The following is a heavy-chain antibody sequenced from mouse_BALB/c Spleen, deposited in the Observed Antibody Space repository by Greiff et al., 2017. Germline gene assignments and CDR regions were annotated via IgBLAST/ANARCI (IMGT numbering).Heavy chain of an antibody. V-gene: IGHV2-6-7*01. CDR3: ARVITTVVATDAMDY. Sequence: VQLVESGPGLVAPSQSLSITCTVSGFSLTGYGVNWVRQPPGKGLEWLGMIWGDGSTDYNSALKSRLSISKDNSKSQVFLKMNSLQTDDTARYYCARVITTVVATDAMDYWGQGTSVTVSS. J-gene: IGHJ4*01. CDR2: IWGDGST. CDR1: GFSLTGYG. D-gene: IGHD1-1*01.